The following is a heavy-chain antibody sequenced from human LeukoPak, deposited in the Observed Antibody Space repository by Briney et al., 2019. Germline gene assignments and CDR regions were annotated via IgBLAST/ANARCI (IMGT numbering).Heavy chain of an antibody. D-gene: IGHD5-18*01. CDR1: GFTFSSAA. J-gene: IGHJ4*02. V-gene: IGHV3-23*01. CDR3: AKGPQLNKGYHPEY. Sequence: GGSLRLSCAASGFTFSSAAMTWVRQAPGKGLEWVSTITGSEDRTYFADSVRGRCTITRDYSKNTLHLQINSLRVEDTAIYYCAKGPQLNKGYHPEYCGQGNLVSVSS. CDR2: ITGSEDRT.